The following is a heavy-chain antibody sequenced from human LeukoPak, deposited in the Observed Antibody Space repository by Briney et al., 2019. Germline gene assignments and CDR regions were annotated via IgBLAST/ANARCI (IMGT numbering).Heavy chain of an antibody. CDR1: GFTFSSYS. D-gene: IGHD3-22*01. CDR2: ISSSSSYI. CDR3: ARDGTLMIVYDY. V-gene: IGHV3-21*01. Sequence: PGGSLRLSCAASGFTFSSYSMNWVRQAPGKGLEWVSSISSSSSYIYYADSEKGRFTISRDNAKNSLYLQMNSLRAEDTAVYYCARDGTLMIVYDYWGQGTLVTVSS. J-gene: IGHJ4*02.